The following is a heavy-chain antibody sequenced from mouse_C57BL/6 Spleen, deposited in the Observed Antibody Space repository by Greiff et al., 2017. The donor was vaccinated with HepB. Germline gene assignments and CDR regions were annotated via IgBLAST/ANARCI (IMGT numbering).Heavy chain of an antibody. Sequence: VQLQPSGPELVKPGASVKISCKASGYSFTGYYMNWVKQSPEKSLEWIGEINPSTGGTTYNQKFKAKATLTVDKSSSTAYMQLKSLTSEDSAVYYCARGDYDGDGFDYWGQGTTLTVSS. CDR1: GYSFTGYY. CDR2: INPSTGGT. CDR3: ARGDYDGDGFDY. D-gene: IGHD2-4*01. V-gene: IGHV1-42*01. J-gene: IGHJ2*01.